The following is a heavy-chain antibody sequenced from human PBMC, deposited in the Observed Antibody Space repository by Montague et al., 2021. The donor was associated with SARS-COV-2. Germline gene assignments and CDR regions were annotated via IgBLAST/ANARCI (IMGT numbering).Heavy chain of an antibody. CDR3: ARQFTGTIFGVVIHPGGMDV. V-gene: IGHV4-59*08. CDR1: GGSISSYY. J-gene: IGHJ6*02. D-gene: IGHD3-3*01. Sequence: SETLSLTCTVSGGSISSYYWSWIRQPPGKGLEWIGYIYYSGSTNYNPSLKSRVTISVDTSKNQFSLKLSSVTAADTAVYYCARQFTGTIFGVVIHPGGMDVWGQGTTVTVSS. CDR2: IYYSGST.